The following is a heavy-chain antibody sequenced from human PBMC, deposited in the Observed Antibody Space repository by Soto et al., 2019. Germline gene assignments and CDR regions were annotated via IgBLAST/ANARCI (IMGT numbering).Heavy chain of an antibody. CDR2: IDPDDSYT. CDR1: GYSFVSHW. CDR3: ARRGDSDYDWHTFDV. V-gene: IGHV5-10-1*01. Sequence: GESLKISCRGSGYSFVSHWISWVRQVPGKGLEWMGRIDPDDSYTFYSPSFQGHGTISVDKSISTTYLQWRRLTDSDTAMYFCARRGDSDYDWHTFDVWGQGTRVTV. D-gene: IGHD5-12*01. J-gene: IGHJ3*01.